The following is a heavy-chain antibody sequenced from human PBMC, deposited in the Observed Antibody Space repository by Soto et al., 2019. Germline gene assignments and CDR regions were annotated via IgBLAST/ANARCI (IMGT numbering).Heavy chain of an antibody. CDR2: IYYSGST. Sequence: SETLSLTCTVSGGSINSGGYYWSWIRQHPGKGLEWIGYIYYSGSTYYNPSLKSRVTISVDTSKNQFSLKLSSVTAADTAVYYCARDAGYRYGMDVWGQGTTVTVSS. J-gene: IGHJ6*02. CDR1: GGSINSGGYY. V-gene: IGHV4-31*03. D-gene: IGHD5-18*01. CDR3: ARDAGYRYGMDV.